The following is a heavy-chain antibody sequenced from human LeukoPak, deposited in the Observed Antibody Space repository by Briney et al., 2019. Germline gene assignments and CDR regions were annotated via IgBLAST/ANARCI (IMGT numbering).Heavy chain of an antibody. CDR2: INHSGST. D-gene: IGHD4-17*01. CDR3: ASWDYGDYVGLNWFDP. J-gene: IGHJ5*02. Sequence: SGTLSLTCAVYGGSFSGYYWSWIRQPPGKGLEWIGEINHSGSTNYNPSLKSRVTISVDTSKNQFSLKLSSVTAADTAVYYCASWDYGDYVGLNWFDPWGQGTLVTVSS. V-gene: IGHV4-34*01. CDR1: GGSFSGYY.